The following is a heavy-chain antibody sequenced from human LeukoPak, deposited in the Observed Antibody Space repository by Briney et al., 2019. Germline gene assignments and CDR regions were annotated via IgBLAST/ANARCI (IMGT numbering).Heavy chain of an antibody. J-gene: IGHJ4*02. CDR3: AKDLENYYDSSGYVDY. Sequence: SGGSLRLSCAASGFTFSSYGMHWVRQAPGKGLEWVAAISDDGSNKYYADSVKGRFTISRGNSKNTVYLQMNSLRAEDTAVYYCAKDLENYYDSSGYVDYWGQGTLVTVSS. CDR1: GFTFSSYG. CDR2: ISDDGSNK. V-gene: IGHV3-30*18. D-gene: IGHD3-22*01.